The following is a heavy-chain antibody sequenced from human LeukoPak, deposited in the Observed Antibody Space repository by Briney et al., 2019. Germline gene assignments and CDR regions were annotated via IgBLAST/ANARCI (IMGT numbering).Heavy chain of an antibody. CDR2: IRSSSSYI. Sequence: GGSLRLSCAASGFTFSSYAMSWVRQAPGKGLEWVSSIRSSSSYIYYADSVKGRFTISRDNAKNSLYLQMNSLRAEDTAVYYCARVSYDILTGYSYIDYWGQGTLVTVSS. D-gene: IGHD3-9*01. CDR1: GFTFSSYA. J-gene: IGHJ4*02. CDR3: ARVSYDILTGYSYIDY. V-gene: IGHV3-21*01.